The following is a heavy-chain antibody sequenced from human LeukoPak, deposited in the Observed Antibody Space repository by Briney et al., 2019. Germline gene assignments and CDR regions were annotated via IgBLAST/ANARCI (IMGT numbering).Heavy chain of an antibody. V-gene: IGHV3-74*01. D-gene: IGHD6-19*01. CDR1: VFPYNRYY. J-gene: IGHJ4*02. CDR2: INSDGSST. CDR3: ARTSGWGFDF. Sequence: GGPLTLPCSPCVFPYNRYYMLGPPQARGKAGVGVSRINSDGSSTVYADSVKGRFTISRDDAKSTLYLQMDSLRAEDTAMYYCARTSGWGFDFWGQGTLVTVSS.